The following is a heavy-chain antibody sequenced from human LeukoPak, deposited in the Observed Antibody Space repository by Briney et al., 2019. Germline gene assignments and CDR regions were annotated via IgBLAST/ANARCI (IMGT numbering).Heavy chain of an antibody. J-gene: IGHJ4*02. Sequence: PSEALSLTCTVSGASISSYYWTWIRQPPGKGLEWIGYIYYTGATSYNPSLKSRVTISVDTSKKQFSLKLTSVTAADTAVYYCARYGGSGWVIDNWGQGTLVTVSS. D-gene: IGHD6-19*01. CDR1: GASISSYY. CDR3: ARYGGSGWVIDN. CDR2: IYYTGAT. V-gene: IGHV4-59*08.